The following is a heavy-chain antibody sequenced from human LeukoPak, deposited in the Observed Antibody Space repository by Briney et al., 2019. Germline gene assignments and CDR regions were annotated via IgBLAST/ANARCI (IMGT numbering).Heavy chain of an antibody. CDR3: ARSGFSTGFYLDF. Sequence: ASVTVSCTASVYTFTGQFIHWLRQAPGQGLEWMGWIDPSSGVPHYAQKFQDTITLTRDTSIATAYMEVHRLQSDDTAVYYCARSGFSTGFYLDFWGQGTLISVSS. CDR1: VYTFTGQF. CDR2: IDPSSGVP. D-gene: IGHD2-8*02. V-gene: IGHV1-2*02. J-gene: IGHJ4*02.